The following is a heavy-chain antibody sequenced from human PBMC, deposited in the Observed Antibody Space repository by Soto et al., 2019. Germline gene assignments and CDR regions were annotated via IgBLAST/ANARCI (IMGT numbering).Heavy chain of an antibody. Sequence: ASVKVSCKASGYTFTSYAISWVRQAPGQGLEWMGWISAYNGNTNYAQKLQGRVTMTTDTSTSTAYMELRSLRSDDTAVYYCARDPGYDSSGYYYYGMDVWGQGTTVTVSS. CDR2: ISAYNGNT. CDR3: ARDPGYDSSGYYYYGMDV. J-gene: IGHJ6*02. CDR1: GYTFTSYA. D-gene: IGHD3-22*01. V-gene: IGHV1-18*01.